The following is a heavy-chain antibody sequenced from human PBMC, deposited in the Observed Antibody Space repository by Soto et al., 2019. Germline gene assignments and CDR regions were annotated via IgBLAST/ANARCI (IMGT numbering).Heavy chain of an antibody. Sequence: QLQLQESGPGLVKPSETLSLTCTVSGGSISSSSYYWGWIRQPPGKGLEWIGIIYYSGSTYYNPSLKSRVTIPVDTSKNQFSLKLSSVTAADTAVYYCARRGGVATNAFDIWGQGTMVTVSS. CDR2: IYYSGST. CDR1: GGSISSSSYY. J-gene: IGHJ3*02. D-gene: IGHD5-12*01. V-gene: IGHV4-39*01. CDR3: ARRGGVATNAFDI.